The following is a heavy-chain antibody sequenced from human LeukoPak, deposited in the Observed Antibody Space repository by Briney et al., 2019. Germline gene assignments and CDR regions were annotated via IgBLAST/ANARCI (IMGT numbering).Heavy chain of an antibody. V-gene: IGHV3-48*01. Sequence: GGSLRLSCAASGFTFSSYSMNWVRQAPGKGLEWVSCISSSSSTIYYADSVKGRFTISRDNAKNSLYLQMNSLRAEDTAVYYCARVLYILRSCDYWGKGTTVTISS. D-gene: IGHD3-9*01. CDR2: ISSSSSTI. CDR3: ARVLYILRSCDY. CDR1: GFTFSSYS. J-gene: IGHJ6*04.